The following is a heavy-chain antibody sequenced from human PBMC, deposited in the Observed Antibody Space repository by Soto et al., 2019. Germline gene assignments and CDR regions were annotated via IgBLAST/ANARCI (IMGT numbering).Heavy chain of an antibody. V-gene: IGHV3-21*01. Sequence: GGSLRLSCAASGFTFSSYSMNWVRQAPGKGLEWVSSISSSSSYIYYADSVKGRFTISRDNAKNSLYLTMNSLEAEDTAVYYCARDTTSRHYYYYYMDVWGKGTTVTVSS. CDR2: ISSSSSYI. D-gene: IGHD1-26*01. CDR3: ARDTTSRHYYYYYMDV. CDR1: GFTFSSYS. J-gene: IGHJ6*03.